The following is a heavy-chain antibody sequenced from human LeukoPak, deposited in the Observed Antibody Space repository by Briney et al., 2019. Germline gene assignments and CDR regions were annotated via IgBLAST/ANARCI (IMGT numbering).Heavy chain of an antibody. J-gene: IGHJ4*02. CDR3: ARYPPYYYDSSGYSAY. CDR1: GFTFSSYA. Sequence: PGRSLRLSCAASGFTFSSYAMHWVRQAPGKGLEWVAVISYDGSNKYYADSVKGRFTISRDNAKNSLYLQMNSLRAEDTAVYYCARYPPYYYDSSGYSAYWGQGTLVTVSS. D-gene: IGHD3-22*01. V-gene: IGHV3-30-3*01. CDR2: ISYDGSNK.